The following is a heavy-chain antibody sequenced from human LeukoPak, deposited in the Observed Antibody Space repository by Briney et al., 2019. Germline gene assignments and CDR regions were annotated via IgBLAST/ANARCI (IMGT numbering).Heavy chain of an antibody. Sequence: SETLSLTCTVSGGSISSYYWSWIRQPPGKGLEWSGYIYYSGSTNYNPSLTSRVTISVDTSKNQFSLKLSSVTAADTAVYYCARIRDGYSYGRWYFDLWGRGTLVTVSS. J-gene: IGHJ2*01. V-gene: IGHV4-59*08. CDR1: GGSISSYY. CDR3: ARIRDGYSYGRWYFDL. CDR2: IYYSGST. D-gene: IGHD5-18*01.